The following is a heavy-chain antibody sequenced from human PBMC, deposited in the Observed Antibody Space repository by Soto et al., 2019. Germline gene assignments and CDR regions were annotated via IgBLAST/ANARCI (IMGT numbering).Heavy chain of an antibody. Sequence: SETLSLTCTVSGGSISSYYWSWSRQPPGKGLEWIGYIYYSGSTNYNPSLKSRVTISVDTSKNQFSLKLSSVTAAGTAVYYCARGWLTTGGNWFDPWGQGTLVTVSS. CDR3: ARGWLTTGGNWFDP. J-gene: IGHJ5*02. CDR1: GGSISSYY. V-gene: IGHV4-59*01. D-gene: IGHD4-17*01. CDR2: IYYSGST.